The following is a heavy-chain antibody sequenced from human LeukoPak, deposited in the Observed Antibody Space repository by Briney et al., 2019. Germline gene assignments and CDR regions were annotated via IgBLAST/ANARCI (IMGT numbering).Heavy chain of an antibody. D-gene: IGHD1-26*01. J-gene: IGHJ6*02. CDR1: GFTFSDYY. V-gene: IGHV3-11*04. Sequence: GSLRLSCAASGFTFSDYYMSWIRQAPGKGLEWVSYISSSGSTIYYADSVKGRFTISRDNAKNSLYLQMNSLRAEDTAVYYCARVSRTPWAGRRGMDVWGQGTTVTVSS. CDR2: ISSSGSTI. CDR3: ARVSRTPWAGRRGMDV.